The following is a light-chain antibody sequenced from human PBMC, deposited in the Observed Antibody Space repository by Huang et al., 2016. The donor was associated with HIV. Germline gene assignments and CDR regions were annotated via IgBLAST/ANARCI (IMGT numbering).Light chain of an antibody. CDR1: QGISNS. J-gene: IGKJ4*01. CDR2: AVS. V-gene: IGKV1-NL1*01. Sequence: DIQMTQSPSSLSASVGERVTITCRASQGISNSLAWYQQKPGKAPKLLVFAVSKLGYVVPSRFSGSGSGTHYTLTISSLQPEDFATYYCQHYYNTPLTFGGGTKVEIK. CDR3: QHYYNTPLT.